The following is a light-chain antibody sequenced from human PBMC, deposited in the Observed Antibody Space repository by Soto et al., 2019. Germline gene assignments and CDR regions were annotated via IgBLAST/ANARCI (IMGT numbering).Light chain of an antibody. Sequence: QSALTQPASMSGSPGQSVTISCAGTSSDIGGYNYVSWYQHHPGKAPKLIIYDVSSRPSGVSHRFSGSKSGTTASLTISGLQAEDEADYYCCSFSVGSPVFGTGTKVTVL. CDR2: DVS. CDR3: CSFSVGSPV. CDR1: SSDIGGYNY. V-gene: IGLV2-14*01. J-gene: IGLJ1*01.